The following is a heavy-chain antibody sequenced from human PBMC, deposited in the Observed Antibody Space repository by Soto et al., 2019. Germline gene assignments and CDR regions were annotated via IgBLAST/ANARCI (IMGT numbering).Heavy chain of an antibody. D-gene: IGHD3-3*02. CDR2: INPSGGST. CDR1: GYTFTSYY. J-gene: IGHJ3*02. Sequence: QVQLVQSGAEVKKPGASVKVSCKASGYTFTSYYMHWVRQAPGQGLEWMGIINPSGGSTSYAQKFQGSVTMTRDTATSTVYMELSSLRSEDTAVYYCSIDPVLAYAFDIWGQGTIVTVSS. V-gene: IGHV1-46*01. CDR3: SIDPVLAYAFDI.